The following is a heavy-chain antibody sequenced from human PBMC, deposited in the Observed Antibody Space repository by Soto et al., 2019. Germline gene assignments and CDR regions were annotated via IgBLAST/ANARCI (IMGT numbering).Heavy chain of an antibody. J-gene: IGHJ5*02. CDR1: RYTFTSYA. CDR3: ARDRPYSSGWRVNNWFDP. D-gene: IGHD6-19*01. CDR2: INAGNGNT. Sequence: ASVKVSCKASRYTFTSYAMNWVRQAPGQRLEWMGWINAGNGNTKYSQKFQGRVTITRDTSASTAYMELSSLRSEDTAVYYFARDRPYSSGWRVNNWFDPWGQGTLVTVSS. V-gene: IGHV1-3*01.